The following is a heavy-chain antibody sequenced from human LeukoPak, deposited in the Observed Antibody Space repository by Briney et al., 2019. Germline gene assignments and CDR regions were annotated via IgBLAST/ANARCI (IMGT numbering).Heavy chain of an antibody. D-gene: IGHD3-22*01. J-gene: IGHJ3*02. Sequence: GGSLRLSCAASGFTFSSYAMSWVRQAPGKGLEWVSVIYSGGSTYYADSVKGRFTISRDNSKNTLYLQMNSLRAEDTAVYYCARDYDSSGYYGPGVGAFDIWGQGTMVTVSS. CDR3: ARDYDSSGYYGPGVGAFDI. CDR2: IYSGGST. V-gene: IGHV3-66*01. CDR1: GFTFSSYA.